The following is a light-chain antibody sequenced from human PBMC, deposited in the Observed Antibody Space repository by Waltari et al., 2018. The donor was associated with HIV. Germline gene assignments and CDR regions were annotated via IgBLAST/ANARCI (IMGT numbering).Light chain of an antibody. CDR1: TSNIGSNY. J-gene: IGLJ3*02. CDR2: DNN. V-gene: IGLV1-51*01. CDR3: ATWDSSLNAVV. Sequence: QSLLTQPPSVSAAPGQKVTISCSGSTSNIGSNYVSWYEQFPGAAPKLFISDNNKRPSGIPDRFSGSKSGTSATLAITGLQTGDEADYYCATWDSSLNAVVFGGGTKLTVL.